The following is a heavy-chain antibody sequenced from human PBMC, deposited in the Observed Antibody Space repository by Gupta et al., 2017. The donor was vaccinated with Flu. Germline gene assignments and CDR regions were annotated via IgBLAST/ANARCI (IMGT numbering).Heavy chain of an antibody. J-gene: IGHJ4*02. CDR2: SSHSGSS. CDR3: ARGAFSSSWYNDY. V-gene: IGHV4-4*02. Sequence: GRQSPGKGLEWIGKSSHSGSSNYNPSRKSRVTISVDKSKNQCALNLSSVTAADTAVYYCARGAFSSSWYNDYWGQGTLVTVSS. D-gene: IGHD6-13*01.